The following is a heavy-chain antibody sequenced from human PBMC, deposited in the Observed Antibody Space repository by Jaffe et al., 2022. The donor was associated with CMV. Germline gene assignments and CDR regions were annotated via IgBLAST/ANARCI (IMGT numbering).Heavy chain of an antibody. CDR1: GFTFSSYS. CDR3: ARDLLYGHDDAFDI. J-gene: IGHJ3*02. D-gene: IGHD3-10*01. Sequence: EVQLVESGGGLVKPGGSLRLSCAASGFTFSSYSMNWVRQAPGKGLEWVSSISSSSSYIYYADSVKGRFTISRDNAKNSLYLQMNSLRAEDTAVYYCARDLLYGHDDAFDIWGQGTMVTVSS. V-gene: IGHV3-21*01. CDR2: ISSSSSYI.